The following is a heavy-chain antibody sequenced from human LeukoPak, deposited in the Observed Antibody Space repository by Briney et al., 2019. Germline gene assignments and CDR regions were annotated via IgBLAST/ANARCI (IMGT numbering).Heavy chain of an antibody. CDR3: ARDGDYYDSSGYYGMDV. J-gene: IGHJ6*02. Sequence: GGSLRLSCAASGFTFSSYSMNWVRQAPGKGLERVSYISSSSSTIYYADSVKGRFTISRDNAKNSLYLQMNSLRAEDTAVYYCARDGDYYDSSGYYGMDVWGQGTTATVSS. V-gene: IGHV3-48*01. CDR2: ISSSSSTI. D-gene: IGHD3-22*01. CDR1: GFTFSSYS.